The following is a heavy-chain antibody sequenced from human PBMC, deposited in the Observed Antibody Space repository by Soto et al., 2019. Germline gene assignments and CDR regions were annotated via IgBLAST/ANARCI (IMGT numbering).Heavy chain of an antibody. V-gene: IGHV3-30*18. D-gene: IGHD3-22*01. CDR3: AKGGSGNYLTYYYYYGMDV. J-gene: IGHJ6*02. CDR2: ISYDGNNK. Sequence: GGSLRLSCEASGFTFRNNGMHWVRQVPGKGLEWVAVISYDGNNKYYADSVKGRFTISRDNSKNTVYLQMNNLRAEDTAMYYCAKGGSGNYLTYYYYYGMDVWGQGTTVTVYS. CDR1: GFTFRNNG.